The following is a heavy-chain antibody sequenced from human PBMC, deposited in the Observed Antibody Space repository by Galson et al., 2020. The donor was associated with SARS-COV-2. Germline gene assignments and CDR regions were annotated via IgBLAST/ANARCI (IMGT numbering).Heavy chain of an antibody. D-gene: IGHD5-12*01. J-gene: IGHJ4*02. V-gene: IGHV3-9*01. CDR2: ISWNSGSI. CDR1: GFTFDDYA. Sequence: GGSLRLSCAASGFTFDDYAMHWVRQAPGKGLEWVSGISWNSGSIGYADSVKGRFTISRDNAKNSLYLQMNSLRAEDTALYYCANEEFSGYEHRGGYWGQGTLVTVSS. CDR3: ANEEFSGYEHRGGY.